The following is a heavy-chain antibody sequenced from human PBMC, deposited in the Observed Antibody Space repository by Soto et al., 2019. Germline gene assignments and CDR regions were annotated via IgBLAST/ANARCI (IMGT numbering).Heavy chain of an antibody. CDR3: ARGLERFSKYSSSGI. CDR2: INHSGST. CDR1: GGSISSGGYY. V-gene: IGHV4-31*03. J-gene: IGHJ4*02. D-gene: IGHD6-6*01. Sequence: SETLSLTCTVSGGSISSGGYYWSWIRQHPGKGLEWIGYINHSGSTNYNPSLKSRVTISVDTSKNQFSLKLSSVTAADTAVYYCARGLERFSKYSSSGIWGQGTLVTVSS.